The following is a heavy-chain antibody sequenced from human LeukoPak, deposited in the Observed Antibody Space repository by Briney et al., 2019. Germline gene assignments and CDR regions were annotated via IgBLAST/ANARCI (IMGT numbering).Heavy chain of an antibody. J-gene: IGHJ4*02. CDR2: INHSGST. CDR1: GGSFSGYY. V-gene: IGHV4-34*01. CDR3: ARDSSYGEDY. D-gene: IGHD3-10*01. Sequence: SETLSLTCAVYGGSFSGYYWSWIRQPPGKGLEWIGEINHSGSTNYNPSLKSRVTISVDTSKNQFSLKLSSVTAADTAVYYCARDSSYGEDYWGQGTLVTVSS.